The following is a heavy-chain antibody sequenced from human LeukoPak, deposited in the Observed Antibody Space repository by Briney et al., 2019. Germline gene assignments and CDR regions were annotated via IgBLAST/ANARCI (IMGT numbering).Heavy chain of an antibody. CDR2: ISSSSSYI. CDR3: ARDLVGATEGAFDI. D-gene: IGHD1-26*01. V-gene: IGHV3-21*01. CDR1: GFTFSSYS. Sequence: GGSLRLSXAASGFTFSSYSMNWVRQAPGKGLEWVSSISSSSSYIYYADSVKGRFTISRDNAKSSLYLQMNSLRAVDTAVYYCARDLVGATEGAFDIWGQGTMVTVSS. J-gene: IGHJ3*02.